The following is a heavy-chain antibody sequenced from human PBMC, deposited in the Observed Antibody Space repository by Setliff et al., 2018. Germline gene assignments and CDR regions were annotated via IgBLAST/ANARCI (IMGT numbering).Heavy chain of an antibody. CDR1: GYSISSGYY. CDR2: IYRTGTT. V-gene: IGHV4-38-2*01. D-gene: IGHD3-3*01. Sequence: SETLSLTCGVSGYSISSGYYWGWIRQPPGKGLEWIGSIYRTGTTHYNPSLKSRVTMSVDTSKNQFSLKLSSVTAADTAVYYCARATLTIFGVVTPFDYWGQGTLVTVSS. CDR3: ARATLTIFGVVTPFDY. J-gene: IGHJ4*02.